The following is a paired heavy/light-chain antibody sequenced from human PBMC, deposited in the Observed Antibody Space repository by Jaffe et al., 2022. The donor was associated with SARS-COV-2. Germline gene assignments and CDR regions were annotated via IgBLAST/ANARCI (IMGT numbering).Heavy chain of an antibody. CDR1: GYTFTSYA. D-gene: IGHD3-22*01. V-gene: IGHV1-3*01. J-gene: IGHJ4*02. CDR3: ARAKYYYDSSGYLDY. Sequence: QVQLVQSGAEVKTPGASVKVSCKASGYTFTSYAMHWVRQAPGQRLEWMGWINAGNGNTKYSEKFQDRVTITRDTSASTAYMELSSLRSEDTAVYYCARAKYYYDSSGYLDYWGQGTLVTVSS. CDR2: INAGNGNT.
Light chain of an antibody. Sequence: QLVLTQSPSASASLGASVKLTCTLSSGHSSYAIAWHQQQPEKGPRYLMKLNSDGSHIKGDGIPDRFSGSSSGAERYLTISSLQSEDEADYYCQTWGTGMVFGGGTKLTVL. J-gene: IGLJ3*02. CDR3: QTWGTGMV. V-gene: IGLV4-69*01. CDR1: SGHSSYA. CDR2: LNSDGSH.